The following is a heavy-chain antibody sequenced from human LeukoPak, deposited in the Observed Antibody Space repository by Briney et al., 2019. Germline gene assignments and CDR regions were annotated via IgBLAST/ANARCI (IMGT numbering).Heavy chain of an antibody. CDR2: INWSGRST. D-gene: IGHD2-2*01. CDR3: ARAPITSPFYFDY. CDR1: GFVFDEHG. Sequence: GGSLRLSCTASGFVFDEHGMTWVRHVPGEGLEWVSGINWSGRSTSDGDPVRGGFTTSRDNAKNSLSLQMDSLRAEDTALYYCARAPITSPFYFDYWGQGTLVTVSS. V-gene: IGHV3-20*04. J-gene: IGHJ4*02.